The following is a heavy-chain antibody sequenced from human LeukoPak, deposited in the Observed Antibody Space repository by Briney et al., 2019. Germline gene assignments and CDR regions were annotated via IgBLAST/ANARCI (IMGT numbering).Heavy chain of an antibody. V-gene: IGHV3-48*02. Sequence: PGGSLRLSCAASGFTFSSYSMNWVRQAPGKGLEWVSYISSSISTIYYADSVKGRFTISRDNAKNSLYLQMNSLRDEDTAVYYCARDHVVVAAIRFDYWGQGTLVTVSS. CDR2: ISSSISTI. CDR3: ARDHVVVAAIRFDY. CDR1: GFTFSSYS. J-gene: IGHJ4*02. D-gene: IGHD2-15*01.